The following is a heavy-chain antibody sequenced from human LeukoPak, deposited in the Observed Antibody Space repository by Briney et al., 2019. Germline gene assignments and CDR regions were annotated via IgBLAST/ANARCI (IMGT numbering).Heavy chain of an antibody. Sequence: GASVKVSCKASGGTFSSYGISWVRQAPGQGLEWMGWISAYNGNTNYAQKLQGRVTMTTDTSTSTAYMELRSLRSDDTAVYYCARDRRSDYFDYWGQGTLVTVSS. CDR3: ARDRRSDYFDY. J-gene: IGHJ4*02. CDR2: ISAYNGNT. CDR1: GGTFSSYG. V-gene: IGHV1-18*01.